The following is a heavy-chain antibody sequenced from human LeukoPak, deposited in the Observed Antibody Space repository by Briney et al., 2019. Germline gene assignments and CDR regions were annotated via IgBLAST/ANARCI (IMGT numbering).Heavy chain of an antibody. CDR1: GFRVSDCY. CDR3: ARDRAALQDWVEFDP. D-gene: IGHD3/OR15-3a*01. J-gene: IGHJ5*02. V-gene: IGHV3-66*03. Sequence: GGSLRLSCAVSGFRVSDCYMSWVRQAPGKGLEWVGLIRDSGEAFYADFVRGRFAISRDESENTLYLQMNSLRVEDTAVYFCARDRAALQDWVEFDPWGQGTPVIVSS. CDR2: IRDSGEA.